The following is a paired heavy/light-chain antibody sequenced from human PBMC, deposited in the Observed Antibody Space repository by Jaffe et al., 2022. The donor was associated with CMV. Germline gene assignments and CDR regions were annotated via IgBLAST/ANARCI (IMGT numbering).Heavy chain of an antibody. Sequence: DVQLVESGGGLVQPGGSLRLSCEVSGFILSSYWIHWVRQGPGKGLVWVARINGDGRDTTYADSVRGRFTTSRDNAKNTVYLQMNSLRVEDTAMYYCAKGGLIYDDFWGNNYFDPWGQGTLVTVSS. CDR3: AKGGLIYDDFWGNNYFDP. D-gene: IGHD3-3*01. CDR2: INGDGRDT. J-gene: IGHJ5*02. CDR1: GFILSSYW. V-gene: IGHV3-74*01.
Light chain of an antibody. CDR3: QQYGNSPYLFT. CDR1: QTVTGNS. CDR2: GAS. J-gene: IGKJ3*01. V-gene: IGKV3-20*01. Sequence: IVLTQSPDTLSLSPGERAILSCRASQTVTGNSLAWYQHKPGQAPRLLIYGASSRATDIPDRFSGSGSGTDFTLTISRLEPEDFAVYYCQQYGNSPYLFTFGPGTKVDIK.